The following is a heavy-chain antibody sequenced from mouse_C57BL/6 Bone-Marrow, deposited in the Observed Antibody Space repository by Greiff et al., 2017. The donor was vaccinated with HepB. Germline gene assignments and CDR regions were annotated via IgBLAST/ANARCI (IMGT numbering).Heavy chain of an antibody. D-gene: IGHD1-1*01. V-gene: IGHV5-12*01. Sequence: EVMLVESGGGLVQPGGSLKLSCAASGFTFSDYYMYWVRQTPEKRLEWVAYISNGGGSTYYPDTVKGRFTISRDNAKNTLYLQMSRLKSEDTAMYYCARGDYGSSSSYWGQGTTLTVSS. CDR3: ARGDYGSSSSY. J-gene: IGHJ2*01. CDR1: GFTFSDYY. CDR2: ISNGGGST.